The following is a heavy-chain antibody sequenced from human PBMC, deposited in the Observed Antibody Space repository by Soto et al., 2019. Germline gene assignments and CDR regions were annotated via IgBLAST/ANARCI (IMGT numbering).Heavy chain of an antibody. CDR1: GYTFTTYG. D-gene: IGHD3-16*01. CDR3: AREGEMPYYYYGLDV. V-gene: IGHV1-18*01. CDR2: ISGYNGHT. J-gene: IGHJ6*02. Sequence: QVQLVQSGAEVRKPGASVKVSCKASGYTFTTYGISWVRQAPGQGLEWMGWISGYNGHTKCAQKFQGRVTMTTDTSXXKVYMDMRSLRSDDTAVYYCAREGEMPYYYYGLDVWGQGTTVTVSS.